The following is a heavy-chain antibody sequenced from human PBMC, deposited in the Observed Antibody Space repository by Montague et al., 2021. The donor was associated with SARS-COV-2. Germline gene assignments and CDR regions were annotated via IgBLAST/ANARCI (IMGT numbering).Heavy chain of an antibody. CDR1: GGSISSSSYY. V-gene: IGHV4-39*01. CDR3: ARQKRRITIFGVVIPPVLPWSDP. Sequence: SETLSLTCTVSGGSISSSSYYWGWIRQPPGKGLEWIGSIYYSGSTYYNPSLKSRVTISVDTSKNQFSLKLSSVTAADTAVYYCARQKRRITIFGVVIPPVLPWSDPWGQGTLVTVSS. D-gene: IGHD3-3*01. CDR2: IYYSGST. J-gene: IGHJ5*02.